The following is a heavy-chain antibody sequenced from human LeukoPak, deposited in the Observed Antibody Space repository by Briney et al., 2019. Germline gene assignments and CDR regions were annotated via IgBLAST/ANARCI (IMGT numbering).Heavy chain of an antibody. Sequence: GESLKISCKGSGYSFTNYWIGWVRQMPGKGLEWMGIIYPGDSETKYSPSFQGQVTISADKSISTAYLQWSSLKASDTAMYYCARRPAPGSSSWDTPFLGGLDNWFDPWGQGTLVTVSS. V-gene: IGHV5-51*01. D-gene: IGHD6-13*01. CDR2: IYPGDSET. CDR3: ARRPAPGSSSWDTPFLGGLDNWFDP. CDR1: GYSFTNYW. J-gene: IGHJ5*02.